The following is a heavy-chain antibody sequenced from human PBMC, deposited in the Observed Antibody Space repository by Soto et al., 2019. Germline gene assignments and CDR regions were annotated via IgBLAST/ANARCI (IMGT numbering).Heavy chain of an antibody. D-gene: IGHD6-19*01. V-gene: IGHV1-69*12. CDR3: ARDRDQYSSGWYRVDY. Sequence: QVQLVQSGAEVKKPGSSVKVSCKASGGTFSSYAISWVRQAPGQGLEWMGGIIPIFGTANYEQKFQGRVTITDDESTSTADMELSSLRSEDTAVYYCARDRDQYSSGWYRVDYWGQGTLVTVSS. CDR2: IIPIFGTA. J-gene: IGHJ4*02. CDR1: GGTFSSYA.